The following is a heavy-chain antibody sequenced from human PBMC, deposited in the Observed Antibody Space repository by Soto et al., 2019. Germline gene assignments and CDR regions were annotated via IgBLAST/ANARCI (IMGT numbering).Heavy chain of an antibody. CDR3: ARDRCSGSSCFGMDV. J-gene: IGHJ6*02. CDR2: ISYDGSNK. D-gene: IGHD2-15*01. Sequence: GGSLRLSCAASGFTFSNYAMHWVRQAPGKGLEWVTVISYDGSNKYYADSVKGRFTISRDNSKSTLYLQMNSLRAEDTAVYYCARDRCSGSSCFGMDVWGQGNTVTVSS. CDR1: GFTFSNYA. V-gene: IGHV3-30-3*01.